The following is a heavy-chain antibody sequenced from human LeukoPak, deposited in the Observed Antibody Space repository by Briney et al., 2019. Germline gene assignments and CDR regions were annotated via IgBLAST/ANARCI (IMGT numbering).Heavy chain of an antibody. V-gene: IGHV3-7*01. CDR3: ARSNPNRNALDL. D-gene: IGHD1-14*01. CDR2: IKKDGSEE. J-gene: IGHJ3*01. Sequence: GGSLRLSCAASGFTLNSYLMSWVRQAPGRGLEWVANIKKDGSEESYLDSVKGRFTVSRDNAKNSLFLQMNSLRVEDTAVYYCARSNPNRNALDLWGQGTMVTISS. CDR1: GFTLNSYL.